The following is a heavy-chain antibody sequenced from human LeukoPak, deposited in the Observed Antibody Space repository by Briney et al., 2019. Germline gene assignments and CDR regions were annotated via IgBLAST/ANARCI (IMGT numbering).Heavy chain of an antibody. Sequence: GGSLRLSCAASGFTFSSYSMNWVRQAPGKGLEWVSSISSSSSYIYYADSVKGRFTISRDNAKNSLYLQMNSLRAEDTAVYYCARTKRSVVGVRGGAETDYWGQGTLVTVSS. V-gene: IGHV3-21*01. D-gene: IGHD6-19*01. CDR3: ARTKRSVVGVRGGAETDY. CDR2: ISSSSSYI. CDR1: GFTFSSYS. J-gene: IGHJ4*02.